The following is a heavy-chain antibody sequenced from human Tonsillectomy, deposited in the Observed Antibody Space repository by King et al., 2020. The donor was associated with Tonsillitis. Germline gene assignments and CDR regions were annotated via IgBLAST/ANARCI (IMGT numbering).Heavy chain of an antibody. D-gene: IGHD5-24*01. CDR2: ISWNSGSI. V-gene: IGHV3-9*01. Sequence: MHWVRQAPGKGLEWVSGISWNSGSIGYADSVKGRFTISRDNAKNYLYLQMNSLRAEDTALYYCAKEIGGRRDGYPSGYFAYWGQGTLVTVSS. J-gene: IGHJ4*02. CDR3: AKEIGGRRDGYPSGYFAY.